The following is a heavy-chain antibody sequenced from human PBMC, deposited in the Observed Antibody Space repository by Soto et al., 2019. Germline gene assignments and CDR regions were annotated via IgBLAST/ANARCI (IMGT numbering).Heavy chain of an antibody. D-gene: IGHD2-2*01. J-gene: IGHJ6*02. CDR3: ANDAVYVTAATYGMDG. V-gene: IGHV3-23*01. CDR2: ISGSGGST. Sequence: GGSLRLSCATSGFTFSSYAMSWVRQAPGKGLEWVSAISGSGGSTYYADSVKGRFTISRDNSKNTLYLQMNSLRAEDTAVYYCANDAVYVTAATYGMDGWGQGTTVTVSS. CDR1: GFTFSSYA.